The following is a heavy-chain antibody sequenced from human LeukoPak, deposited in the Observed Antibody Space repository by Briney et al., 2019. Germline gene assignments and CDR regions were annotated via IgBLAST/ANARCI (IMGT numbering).Heavy chain of an antibody. J-gene: IGHJ4*02. D-gene: IGHD6-13*01. CDR1: GYTFTGYH. Sequence: GASVKVSCKASGYTFTGYHMHWVRQAPGQGLEWMGWISANSGGTNYAQKFQGRVTMTRDTSISTAYMELNRLRSDDTAVYYCAKSGAWYLERYPVNDWGQGTLVTVSS. CDR3: AKSGAWYLERYPVND. V-gene: IGHV1-2*02. CDR2: ISANSGGT.